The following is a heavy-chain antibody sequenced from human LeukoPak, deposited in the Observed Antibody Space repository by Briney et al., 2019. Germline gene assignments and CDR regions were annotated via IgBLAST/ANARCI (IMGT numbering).Heavy chain of an antibody. V-gene: IGHV3-23*01. Sequence: GGSLRLSCTAPGFTFGDYAMSWFRQAPGKGLEWVSAISGSGGSTYYADSVKGRFTISRDNAKISLYLQMNSLRAEDTAVYYCARFALKTPPTDWGQGTLVTVSS. CDR3: ARFALKTPPTD. CDR1: GFTFGDYA. CDR2: ISGSGGST. J-gene: IGHJ4*02.